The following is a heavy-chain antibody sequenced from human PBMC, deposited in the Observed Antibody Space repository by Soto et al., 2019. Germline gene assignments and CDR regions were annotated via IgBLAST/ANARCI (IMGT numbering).Heavy chain of an antibody. Sequence: PSETLSLTCAVYGGSFSGYYWSWIRQPPGKGLEWIGEINHSGSTNYNPSLKSRVTISVDTSKNQFSLKLSSVTAADAAVYYCARGDSVTMVRGATYYFVYWGQGTLVTVSS. D-gene: IGHD3-10*01. J-gene: IGHJ4*02. V-gene: IGHV4-34*01. CDR3: ARGDSVTMVRGATYYFVY. CDR1: GGSFSGYY. CDR2: INHSGST.